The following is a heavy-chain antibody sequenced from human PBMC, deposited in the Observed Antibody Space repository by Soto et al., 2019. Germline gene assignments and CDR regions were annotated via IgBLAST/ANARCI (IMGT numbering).Heavy chain of an antibody. V-gene: IGHV4-59*01. D-gene: IGHD3-16*01. J-gene: IGHJ4*02. CDR3: ARGSTSNWGSLAY. CDR1: GGSISSNF. CDR2: ISYSGNT. Sequence: QVQLQESGPGLVKPSETLSLTCTVSGGSISSNFWNWIRQPPGKGLEWIGYISYSGNTNYNPSLRRRVXXSXDXXKNHVSLKLSSVTAADTSVYYCARGSTSNWGSLAYWGQGSLGTVSS.